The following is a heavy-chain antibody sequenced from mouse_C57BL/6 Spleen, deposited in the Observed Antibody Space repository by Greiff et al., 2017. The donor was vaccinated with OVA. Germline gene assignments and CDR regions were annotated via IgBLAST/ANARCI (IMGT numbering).Heavy chain of an antibody. V-gene: IGHV6-6*01. D-gene: IGHD2-4*01. CDR2: IRNKANNHAT. CDR1: GFTFSDAW. CDR3: TNLYYDYDGAWFAY. J-gene: IGHJ3*01. Sequence: EVQLVESGGGLVQPGGSMKLSCAASGFTFSDAWMDWVRQSPEKGLEWVAEIRNKANNHATYYAESVKGRFTISRDDSKSSVYLQMNSLRAEDTGIYYCTNLYYDYDGAWFAYWGQGTLVTVSA.